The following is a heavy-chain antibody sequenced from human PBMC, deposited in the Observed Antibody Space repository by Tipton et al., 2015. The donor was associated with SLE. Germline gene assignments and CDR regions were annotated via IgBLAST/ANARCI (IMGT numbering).Heavy chain of an antibody. D-gene: IGHD6-13*01. CDR2: IYSGGTT. Sequence: SLRLSCAASGFTFSNAWMSWVRQAPGKGLEWVSTIYSGGTTYYADSVKGRFTISRDNSESTLSLQMNSLRVEDTAVYYCAREVSGTMDYWGQGTLVTVSS. V-gene: IGHV3-53*01. CDR3: AREVSGTMDY. CDR1: GFTFSNAW. J-gene: IGHJ4*02.